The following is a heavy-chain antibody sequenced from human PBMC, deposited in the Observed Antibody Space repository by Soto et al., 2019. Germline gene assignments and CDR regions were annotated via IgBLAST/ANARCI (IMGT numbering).Heavy chain of an antibody. D-gene: IGHD2-15*01. V-gene: IGHV3-49*03. CDR3: TRDRWYCSGATCYSIAPNFFDY. Sequence: PGGSLRLSCTASGFTFGDYAMSWFRQAPGKGLEWVGFIRSKAYGGTTEYAASVKGRFTISRDDSKSITYLQMNSLKTEDTAVYYCTRDRWYCSGATCYSIAPNFFDYWGQGTLVTVSS. J-gene: IGHJ4*02. CDR2: IRSKAYGGTT. CDR1: GFTFGDYA.